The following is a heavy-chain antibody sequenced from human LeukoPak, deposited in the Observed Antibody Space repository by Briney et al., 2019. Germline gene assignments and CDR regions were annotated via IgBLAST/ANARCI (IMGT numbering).Heavy chain of an antibody. D-gene: IGHD4-17*01. CDR3: ARETVTTGADY. Sequence: GESLKISCVGSGYSFFNYWIGWVRQMPGKGLEWVGIIYPGDSDTRYSPSFQGQVTISADKSISTAYLQWSSLKASDTAMYYCARETVTTGADYWGQGTLVTVSS. J-gene: IGHJ4*02. CDR2: IYPGDSDT. CDR1: GYSFFNYW. V-gene: IGHV5-51*01.